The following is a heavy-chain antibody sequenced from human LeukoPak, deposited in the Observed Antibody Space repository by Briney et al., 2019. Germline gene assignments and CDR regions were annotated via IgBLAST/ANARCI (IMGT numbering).Heavy chain of an antibody. CDR3: ARDPGYYGVGRYFDS. D-gene: IGHD2/OR15-2a*01. V-gene: IGHV4-4*07. CDR2: IYTSGST. J-gene: IGHJ4*02. CDR1: GGSINGYY. Sequence: SETLSLTCTASGGSINGYYCSWIRQPAGKGLEWIGRIYTSGSTNYNPSLKSRVTMSVDTSKNQISLKLTSVTAADTAVYFCARDPGYYGVGRYFDSWGLGTLVIVSS.